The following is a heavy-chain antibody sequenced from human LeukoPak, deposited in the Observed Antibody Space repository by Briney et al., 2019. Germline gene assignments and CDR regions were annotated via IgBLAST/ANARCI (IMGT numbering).Heavy chain of an antibody. CDR2: IRYDGSNK. CDR1: GFTFSSYG. J-gene: IGHJ6*03. V-gene: IGHV3-30*02. D-gene: IGHD3-3*01. CDR3: AKDQEKNFGVVTYYYYYYMDV. Sequence: GGSLRLSCAASGFTFSSYGMHWVRQAPGKGPEWVAFIRYDGSNKYYADSVKGRFTISRDNSKNTLYLQMNSLRAEDTAVYYCAKDQEKNFGVVTYYYYYYMDVWGKGTTVTVSS.